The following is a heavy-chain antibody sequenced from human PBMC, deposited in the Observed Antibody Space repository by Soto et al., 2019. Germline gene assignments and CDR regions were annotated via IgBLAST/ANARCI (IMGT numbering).Heavy chain of an antibody. CDR2: ISGSGSST. J-gene: IGHJ4*02. CDR3: AKAWGIDY. V-gene: IGHV3-23*01. Sequence: GGSLRLSCAASGFTFSSYTMSWVRQAPGKGLEWVSTISGSGSSTYSADSVKGRFTISRDNSKNTLYLQMNSLRVEDTAIDYCAKAWGIDYWGQGTLVTVSS. D-gene: IGHD7-27*01. CDR1: GFTFSSYT.